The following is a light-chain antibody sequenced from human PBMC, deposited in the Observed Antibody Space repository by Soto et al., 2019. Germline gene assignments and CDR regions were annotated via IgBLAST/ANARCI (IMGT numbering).Light chain of an antibody. CDR2: GST. Sequence: DIVLTQSPGTLSLSPGERATLSCRASQNVDSTYLAWYQQKPGQAPRLVIYGSTRRAPGVPDRFSGSGSGTDFTLTISSLEPEDFAVYYCQQRCDWPPVTFGGGTKVDIK. CDR1: QNVDSTY. CDR3: QQRCDWPPVT. J-gene: IGKJ4*01. V-gene: IGKV3D-20*02.